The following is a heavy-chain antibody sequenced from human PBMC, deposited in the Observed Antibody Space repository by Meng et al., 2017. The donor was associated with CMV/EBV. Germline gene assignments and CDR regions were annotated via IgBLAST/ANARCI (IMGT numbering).Heavy chain of an antibody. Sequence: SVKVSCKAAGGTFSRYAISWVRQAPGQGLEWMGGNIPLFGAANYPQRFQGRVTITADKSTSTACMELSSLRSEDTAVYYCARGYGRSSRPFDYWGQGTLVTVSS. V-gene: IGHV1-69*06. CDR2: NIPLFGAA. CDR1: GGTFSRYA. J-gene: IGHJ4*02. D-gene: IGHD5-18*01. CDR3: ARGYGRSSRPFDY.